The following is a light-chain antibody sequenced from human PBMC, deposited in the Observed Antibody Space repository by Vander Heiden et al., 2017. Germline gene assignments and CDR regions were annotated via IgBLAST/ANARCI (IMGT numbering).Light chain of an antibody. CDR3: QVWDSSSDDRE. V-gene: IGLV3-21*02. J-gene: IGLJ2*01. Sequence: VLTQPASVSVAPGQTAKMTCGGKDIGHKSVHWYRQRTGLIPVLVIQYESDRPAGSPDRFSGSNSGNTATLIITGVEAGDEADYYCQVWDSSSDDREFGGGTKLTVL. CDR2: YES. CDR1: DIGHKS.